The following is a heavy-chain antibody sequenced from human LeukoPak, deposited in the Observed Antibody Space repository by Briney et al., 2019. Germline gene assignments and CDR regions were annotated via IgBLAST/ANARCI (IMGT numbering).Heavy chain of an antibody. J-gene: IGHJ4*02. Sequence: GASVKVSCKASGGTFSSYAISWVRQAPGQGLEWMGGIIPIFGTANYAQKFQGRVTITADESTSTAYMELSSLRSDDTAVYYCARDHGGYDDYWGQGTLVTVSS. CDR1: GGTFSSYA. V-gene: IGHV1-69*13. CDR3: ARDHGGYDDY. D-gene: IGHD5-12*01. CDR2: IIPIFGTA.